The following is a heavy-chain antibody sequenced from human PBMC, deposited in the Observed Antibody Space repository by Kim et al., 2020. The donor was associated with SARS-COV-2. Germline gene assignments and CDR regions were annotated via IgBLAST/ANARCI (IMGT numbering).Heavy chain of an antibody. V-gene: IGHV3-30*03. CDR3: AYYYYGLDV. Sequence: GSLRLSCAASGFTFSNYGMHWVRQAPGKGLEWVAVISYDGSNKYYADSVKGRFTISRDNSKNTLYLQMNSLRAEDTAVYYCAYYYYGLDVWGQGTTVTVSS. CDR1: GFTFSNYG. J-gene: IGHJ6*02. CDR2: ISYDGSNK.